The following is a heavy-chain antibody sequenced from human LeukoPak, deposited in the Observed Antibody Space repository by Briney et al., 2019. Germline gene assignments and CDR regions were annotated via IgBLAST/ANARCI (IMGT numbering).Heavy chain of an antibody. D-gene: IGHD3-16*01. Sequence: SQTLSLTCAISGDSVSSDATAWNWIRQSPSRGLEWLGRAYYTSKWITDYAVPVRSRITVNPNTSNNQFSLQLNSVTPEDTAVYYCVRGFWAHGMNVWGPGTTVTVSS. V-gene: IGHV6-1*01. CDR3: VRGFWAHGMNV. CDR1: GDSVSSDATA. J-gene: IGHJ6*02. CDR2: AYYTSKWIT.